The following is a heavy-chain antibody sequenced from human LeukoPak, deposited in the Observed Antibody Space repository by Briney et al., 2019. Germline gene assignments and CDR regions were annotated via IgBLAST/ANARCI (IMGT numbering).Heavy chain of an antibody. D-gene: IGHD3-10*02. J-gene: IGHJ6*03. Sequence: EASVKVSCKASGYTFTDYYIHWVRQAPGQGLEWMGWIDPNTGGTNYAQRFQGSVTMARDTSLSTVYMELRRLTSDDTAVFYCARGYCSGSKCSGFYKYYYLDVWGKGTTVSVSS. V-gene: IGHV1-2*02. CDR2: IDPNTGGT. CDR1: GYTFTDYY. CDR3: ARGYCSGSKCSGFYKYYYLDV.